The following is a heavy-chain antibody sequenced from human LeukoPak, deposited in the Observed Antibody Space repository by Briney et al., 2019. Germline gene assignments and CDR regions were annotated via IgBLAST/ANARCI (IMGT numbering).Heavy chain of an antibody. D-gene: IGHD3-10*01. Sequence: GGSLRLSCAASGFSFSRHAMNWVRQAPGKGLEWISHISGGSDIIEYADSVRGRFTISRDNGRGSLYLQMNGLRVGDTAVYYCARYGSGRNYIDPFDFWGQGTLVAVSS. V-gene: IGHV3-48*01. CDR1: GFSFSRHA. CDR3: ARYGSGRNYIDPFDF. CDR2: ISGGSDII. J-gene: IGHJ4*02.